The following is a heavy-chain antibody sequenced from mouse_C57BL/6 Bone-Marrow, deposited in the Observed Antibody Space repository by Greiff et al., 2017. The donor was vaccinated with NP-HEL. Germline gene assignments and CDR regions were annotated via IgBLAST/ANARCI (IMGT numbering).Heavy chain of an antibody. D-gene: IGHD1-3*01. J-gene: IGHJ3*01. CDR3: AREWSGFAY. CDR1: GYTFTSYG. Sequence: VQLQQSGAELARPGASVKLSCKASGYTFTSYGISWVKQSTGQGLEWIGEIYPRSGNTYSNEKFQGKATLPADKSSSTAYLELRSLTSEDAAVYFCAREWSGFAYWGQGTLVTVSA. V-gene: IGHV1-81*01. CDR2: IYPRSGNT.